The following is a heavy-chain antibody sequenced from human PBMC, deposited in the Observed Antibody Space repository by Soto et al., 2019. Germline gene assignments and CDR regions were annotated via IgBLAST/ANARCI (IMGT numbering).Heavy chain of an antibody. Sequence: SETLSLTCTVSGGSISSSSYYWGWIRQPPGKGLEWIGSIYYSGSTYYNPSLKSRVTISVDTSKNQFSLKLSSVTAADTAVYYCARDREWGYYDYVWGSPGGGDAFDIWGQGTMVTVS. CDR2: IYYSGST. D-gene: IGHD3-16*01. V-gene: IGHV4-39*02. CDR1: GGSISSSSYY. J-gene: IGHJ3*02. CDR3: ARDREWGYYDYVWGSPGGGDAFDI.